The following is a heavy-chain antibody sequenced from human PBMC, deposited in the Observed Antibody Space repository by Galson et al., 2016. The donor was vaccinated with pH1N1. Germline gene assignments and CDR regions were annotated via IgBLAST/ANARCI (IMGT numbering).Heavy chain of an antibody. D-gene: IGHD1-26*01. CDR1: GYTFNSYW. J-gene: IGHJ4*02. V-gene: IGHV3-7*01. CDR3: VRDHLWAFDY. Sequence: SLRLSCAASGYTFNSYWMSWVRQAPGKGLEWVANINEDGRGEYYVDSVKGRFTISRDNAKNSVYLQMNSLRAEDTALYYCVRDHLWAFDYWGQGVQVTVSS. CDR2: INEDGRGE.